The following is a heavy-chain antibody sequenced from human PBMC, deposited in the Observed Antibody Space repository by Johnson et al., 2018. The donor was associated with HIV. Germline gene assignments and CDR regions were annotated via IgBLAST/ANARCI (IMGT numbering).Heavy chain of an antibody. CDR3: SGDSSGYYYYDAFDI. CDR2: ISTITNTV. CDR1: GFIFSDYY. Sequence: QVQLVESGGGLVKPGGSLRLSCAASGFIFSDYYMTWFRQAPGKGLEWVSYISTITNTVFYADSVKGRFTISRDNSKNTLYLQMNSLRAEDTAVYYCSGDSSGYYYYDAFDIWGQGTMVTVSS. D-gene: IGHD3-22*01. J-gene: IGHJ3*02. V-gene: IGHV3-11*01.